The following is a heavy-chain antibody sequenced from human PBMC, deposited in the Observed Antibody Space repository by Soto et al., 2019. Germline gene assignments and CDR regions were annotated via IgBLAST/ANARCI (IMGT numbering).Heavy chain of an antibody. Sequence: PSETLSLTCTVSGGSISSGDYYWSWIRQPPGKGLEWIGYIYYSGSTYYNPSLKSRVTISVDTSKNQFSLKLSSVTAADTAVYYCARVFLGIAARTTNFDYWGQGTLVTVSS. CDR3: ARVFLGIAARTTNFDY. J-gene: IGHJ4*02. CDR2: IYYSGST. D-gene: IGHD6-6*01. V-gene: IGHV4-30-4*01. CDR1: GGSISSGDYY.